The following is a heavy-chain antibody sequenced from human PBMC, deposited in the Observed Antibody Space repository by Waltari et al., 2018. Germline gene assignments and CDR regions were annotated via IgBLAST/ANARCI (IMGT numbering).Heavy chain of an antibody. CDR2: IDPKSGGT. J-gene: IGHJ3*01. Sequence: QVQLVQSGAEVKKPGASVKVSCKASGYTFTGYYMHWVRQAPGQGLEWMGRIDPKSGGTNYAQKFQGRVTMTRDMSISTAYMDLSGLRSDDTARYYCARDHSSYDFYAFDFWGQGTVVTVSS. V-gene: IGHV1-2*06. CDR1: GYTFTGYY. CDR3: ARDHSSYDFYAFDF. D-gene: IGHD3-3*01.